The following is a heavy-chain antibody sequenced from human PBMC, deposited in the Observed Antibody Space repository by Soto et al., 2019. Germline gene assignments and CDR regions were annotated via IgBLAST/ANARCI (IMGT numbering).Heavy chain of an antibody. Sequence: ASVKVSCKASGYTFTSYDINWVRQATGQGLEWMGWMNPNSGNTGYAQKFQGRVTMTRNTSISTAYMELSSLRSEDTAVYYCARGGYDILTGYYNYYGMDVWGKGTTVTVPS. CDR1: GYTFTSYD. V-gene: IGHV1-8*01. CDR2: MNPNSGNT. CDR3: ARGGYDILTGYYNYYGMDV. J-gene: IGHJ6*04. D-gene: IGHD3-9*01.